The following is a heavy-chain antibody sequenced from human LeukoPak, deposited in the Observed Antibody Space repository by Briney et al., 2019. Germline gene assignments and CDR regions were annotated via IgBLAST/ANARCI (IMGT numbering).Heavy chain of an antibody. CDR3: ARAIWTTVTTGDY. D-gene: IGHD4-17*01. Sequence: SETLSLTCTVSGGSISSSSYYWGWIRQPPGKGLEWIGSIYYSGSTYYKPSLKSRVTISVDTSKNQFSLKLSSVTAADTAVYYCARAIWTTVTTGDYWGQGTLVTVSS. CDR1: GGSISSSSYY. J-gene: IGHJ4*02. CDR2: IYYSGST. V-gene: IGHV4-39*07.